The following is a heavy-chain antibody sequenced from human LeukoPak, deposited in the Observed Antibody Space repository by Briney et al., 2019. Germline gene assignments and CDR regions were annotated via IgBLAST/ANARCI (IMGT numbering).Heavy chain of an antibody. Sequence: ASVKVSCKASGYTFTGYYMHWVRQAPGQGLEWMGWINPNSGSTNYAQKFQGRVTMTRDTSISTAYMELSRLRSDDTAVYYCARDRTRDYYMDVWGKGTTVTVSS. CDR2: INPNSGST. CDR1: GYTFTGYY. CDR3: ARDRTRDYYMDV. V-gene: IGHV1-2*02. J-gene: IGHJ6*03.